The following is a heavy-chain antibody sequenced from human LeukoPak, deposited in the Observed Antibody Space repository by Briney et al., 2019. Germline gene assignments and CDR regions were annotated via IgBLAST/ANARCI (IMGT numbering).Heavy chain of an antibody. CDR1: GGSISSSSYY. CDR2: IYYSGST. V-gene: IGHV4-39*01. CDR3: ARQTQRRITIFGVVIRDY. J-gene: IGHJ4*02. Sequence: SETLSLTCTVSGGSISSSSYYWGWIRQPPGKGLEWIGSIYYSGSTYYNSSLKSRVTISVDTSKDQFSLKLNSVIAADTAIYYCARQTQRRITIFGVVIRDYWGQGTLVTVSS. D-gene: IGHD3-3*01.